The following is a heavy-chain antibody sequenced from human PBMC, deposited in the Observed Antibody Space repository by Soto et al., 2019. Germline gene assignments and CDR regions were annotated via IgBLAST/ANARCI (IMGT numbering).Heavy chain of an antibody. D-gene: IGHD5-12*01. V-gene: IGHV4-59*01. CDR2: IYYSGST. Sequence: SETLSLTCTVSGGSISSYCWSWIRQPPGKGLEWIGYIYYSGSTNYNPSLKSRVTISVDTSKNQFSLKLSSVTAADTAVYYCARVRGYSGYDLDYWGQGTLVTVSS. CDR1: GGSISSYC. CDR3: ARVRGYSGYDLDY. J-gene: IGHJ4*02.